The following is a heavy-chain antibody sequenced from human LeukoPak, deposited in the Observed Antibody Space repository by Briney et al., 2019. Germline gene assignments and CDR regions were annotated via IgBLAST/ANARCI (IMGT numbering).Heavy chain of an antibody. D-gene: IGHD6-19*01. Sequence: GGSLRLSCAASGFTFSSYEMNWGRQAPGKGLGWVSYISSSGSTIYYADSVKGRFTISRDNAKNSLYLQMNSLRAEDTAVYYCARGGSSGCLHASGSYSYWGQGTLVTVSS. J-gene: IGHJ4*02. CDR2: ISSSGSTI. V-gene: IGHV3-48*03. CDR3: ARGGSSGCLHASGSYSY. CDR1: GFTFSSYE.